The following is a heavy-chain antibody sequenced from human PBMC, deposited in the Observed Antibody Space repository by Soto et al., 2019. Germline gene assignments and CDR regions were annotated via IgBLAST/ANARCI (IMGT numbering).Heavy chain of an antibody. CDR3: ASSYYGGNCYSNLPLVYYCYGMDV. CDR1: GYTFTNYG. D-gene: IGHD2-21*02. Sequence: QVQLVQSGAEVKKPGASVKVSCKASGYTFTNYGISWVRQAPGQGLEWMGWISAYNGNINYAQKLQGRVTMTTGTSTSTAYMELRSLRSDDTAMYYWASSYYGGNCYSNLPLVYYCYGMDVWGQGTTVTVSS. V-gene: IGHV1-18*01. J-gene: IGHJ6*02. CDR2: ISAYNGNI.